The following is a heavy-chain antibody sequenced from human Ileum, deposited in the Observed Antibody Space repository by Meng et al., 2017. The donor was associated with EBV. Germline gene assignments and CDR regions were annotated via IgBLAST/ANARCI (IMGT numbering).Heavy chain of an antibody. V-gene: IGHV4-4*02. CDR2: IHITRGA. D-gene: IGHD2-8*01. CDR3: ASNGAFSLDH. J-gene: IGHJ4*02. Sequence: QVQLPESGPGLVGPSGTLSLTCSVSGDSISNEHWWSWVRQSPGKGLEWIGEIHITRGANYNPSLKSRVIISVDKSNNHFSLRLSAVTAADTAVYYCASNGAFSLDHWGQGTLVTVSS. CDR1: GDSISNEHW.